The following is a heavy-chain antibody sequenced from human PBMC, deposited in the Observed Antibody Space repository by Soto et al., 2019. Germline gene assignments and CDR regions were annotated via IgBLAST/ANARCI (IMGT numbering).Heavy chain of an antibody. CDR1: GYTFTSYH. CDR3: AREIRLIDVYIGLFYRLLVLDI. J-gene: IGHJ3*02. Sequence: ASVQVSWKSSGYTFTSYHMHWVRHAPGQGLEWMGIINPSGGITSYAQKFQGRVTMTRDTSTSTVYMELRSLRSEVTAVYFCAREIRLIDVYIGLFYRLLVLDI. V-gene: IGHV1-46*01. D-gene: IGHD3-16*02. CDR2: INPSGGIT.